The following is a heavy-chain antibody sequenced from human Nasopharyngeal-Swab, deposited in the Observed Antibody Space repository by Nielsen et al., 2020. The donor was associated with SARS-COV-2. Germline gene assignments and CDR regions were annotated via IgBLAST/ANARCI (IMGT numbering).Heavy chain of an antibody. CDR3: ARTLFTGSYSH. J-gene: IGHJ4*02. CDR1: GVSFSGYY. D-gene: IGHD1-26*01. CDR2: INHSGST. Sequence: SETLSLTCAVYGVSFSGYYWSWIRQPPGKGLEWIGEINHSGSTNYNPSLKSRVTISVDTSKNQFSLKLSSVTAADTAVYYCARTLFTGSYSHWGQGTLVTVSS. V-gene: IGHV4-34*01.